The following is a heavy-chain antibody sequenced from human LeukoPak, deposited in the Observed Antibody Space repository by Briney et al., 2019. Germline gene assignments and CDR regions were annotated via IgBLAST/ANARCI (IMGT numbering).Heavy chain of an antibody. Sequence: PGGSLRLSCAASGFTFSSYGMHWVRQAPGKGLEWVAVIWYDGSNKYYADSVKGRFTISRDNSKNTLYLQMNSLRAEDTAVYYCAKVSGSYYSFDYWGQGTLVTVSS. CDR1: GFTFSSYG. CDR3: AKVSGSYYSFDY. V-gene: IGHV3-33*06. CDR2: IWYDGSNK. D-gene: IGHD1-26*01. J-gene: IGHJ4*02.